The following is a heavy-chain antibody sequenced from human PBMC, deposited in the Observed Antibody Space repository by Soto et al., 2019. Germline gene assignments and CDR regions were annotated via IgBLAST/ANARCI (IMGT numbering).Heavy chain of an antibody. D-gene: IGHD3-16*01. J-gene: IGHJ5*02. V-gene: IGHV4-59*01. CDR2: IYYSGST. CDR1: GGSISSYH. Sequence: SETLSLTCTVSGGSISSYHWSWIRQPPGKGLEWIGYIYYSGSTNYNPSLKSRVTISVDTSKNQFYLKLSSVTAADTDVYYCARVAYLWPRLNWFDPWGQGTLVTVS. CDR3: ARVAYLWPRLNWFDP.